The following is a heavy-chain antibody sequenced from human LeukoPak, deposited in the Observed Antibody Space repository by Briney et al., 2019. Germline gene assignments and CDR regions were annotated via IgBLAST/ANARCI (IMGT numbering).Heavy chain of an antibody. Sequence: SQTLSLTCTVSGGSISSSGYYWSWLRQHPGKGLEWIGHIYYSGTTYYSPSLKSRVTISVDTSKNQFSLKLFSVTAADTAVYYCAREDYYDSSGYLDYWGQGTLVTVSS. CDR1: GGSISSSGYY. J-gene: IGHJ4*02. V-gene: IGHV4-31*03. CDR2: IYYSGTT. CDR3: AREDYYDSSGYLDY. D-gene: IGHD3-22*01.